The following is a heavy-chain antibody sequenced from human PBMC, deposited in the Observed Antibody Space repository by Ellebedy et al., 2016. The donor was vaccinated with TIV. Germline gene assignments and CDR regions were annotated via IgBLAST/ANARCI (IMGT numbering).Heavy chain of an antibody. CDR2: INSDGSST. CDR3: ARRTMVRGAEGGSWFDP. J-gene: IGHJ5*02. V-gene: IGHV3-74*01. Sequence: GGSLRLSXAASGFTFSSYWMHWVRQAPGKGLVWVSRINSDGSSTSYADSVKGRFTISRDNAKNTLYLQMNSLRAEDTAVYYCARRTMVRGAEGGSWFDPWGQGTLVTVSS. CDR1: GFTFSSYW. D-gene: IGHD3-10*01.